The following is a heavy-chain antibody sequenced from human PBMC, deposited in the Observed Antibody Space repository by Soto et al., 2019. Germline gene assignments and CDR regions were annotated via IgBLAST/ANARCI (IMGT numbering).Heavy chain of an antibody. V-gene: IGHV4-34*01. D-gene: IGHD3-16*01. Sequence: QVQLQQWGAGLLKPSETLSLTCAVYGGSFSGYYWSWIRQPPGKGLEWMGEINHSGSTNYNPSLKSRVTISVDTSKNQFALKLSSVPAADTAVYYCARGGRLGGYFDYWGQGTLVTVSS. CDR3: ARGGRLGGYFDY. CDR1: GGSFSGYY. CDR2: INHSGST. J-gene: IGHJ4*02.